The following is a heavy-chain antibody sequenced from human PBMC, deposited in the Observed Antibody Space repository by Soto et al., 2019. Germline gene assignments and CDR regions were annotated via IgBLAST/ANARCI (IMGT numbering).Heavy chain of an antibody. CDR3: AKPSIAVAGKGRIYYFDY. V-gene: IGHV3-23*01. CDR1: GFTFSSYA. Sequence: PGGSLRLSCAASGFTFSSYAMSWVRQAPGKGLEWVSAISGSGGSTYYADSVKGRFTISRDNSKNTLYLQMNSLRAEDTAVYYCAKPSIAVAGKGRIYYFDYWGQGTLVTVSS. CDR2: ISGSGGST. J-gene: IGHJ4*02. D-gene: IGHD6-19*01.